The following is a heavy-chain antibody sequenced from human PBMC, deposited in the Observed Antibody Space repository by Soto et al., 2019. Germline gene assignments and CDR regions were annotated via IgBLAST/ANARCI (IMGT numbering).Heavy chain of an antibody. CDR1: GYTFSIYG. CDR3: ARGPDPISSAGISFAY. D-gene: IGHD6-13*01. CDR2: ISTYNDLT. V-gene: IGHV1-18*04. Sequence: QLQLVQSGPEVKKPGASVKVSCKSSGYTFSIYGIPWVRQAPGQGLEWMGWISTYNDLTNYAQKFQGRVTMTTDTSTGTAYMELRSLRSDDTAGYYCARGPDPISSAGISFAYWGQGTLVTVSS. J-gene: IGHJ4*02.